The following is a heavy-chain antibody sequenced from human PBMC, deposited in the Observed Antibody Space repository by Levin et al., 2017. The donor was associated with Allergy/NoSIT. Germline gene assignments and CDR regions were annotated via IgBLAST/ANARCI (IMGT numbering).Heavy chain of an antibody. CDR1: GFTFSSYG. V-gene: IGHV3-30*18. J-gene: IGHJ3*02. Sequence: GGSLRLSCAASGFTFSSYGMHWVRQAPGKGLEWVAVISYDGSNKYYADSVKGRFTISRDNSKNTLYLQMNSLRAEDTAVYYCAKVWGRGVITGAFDIWGQGTMVTVSS. CDR3: AKVWGRGVITGAFDI. CDR2: ISYDGSNK. D-gene: IGHD3-10*01.